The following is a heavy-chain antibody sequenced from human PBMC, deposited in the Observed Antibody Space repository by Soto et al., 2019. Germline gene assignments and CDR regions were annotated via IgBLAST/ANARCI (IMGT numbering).Heavy chain of an antibody. CDR2: IDPSDSYT. J-gene: IGHJ6*02. CDR1: GYSFTSYW. D-gene: IGHD5-18*01. V-gene: IGHV5-10-1*01. Sequence: GESLKISCKGSGYSFTSYWISWVRQMPGKGLEWMGKIDPSDSYTNYSPSFQGHVTISADMSISTAFLQWSSLKASDTAMYYCARQGGDTAMVTLQDYYYYYGMDVWGQGTTVTVSS. CDR3: ARQGGDTAMVTLQDYYYYYGMDV.